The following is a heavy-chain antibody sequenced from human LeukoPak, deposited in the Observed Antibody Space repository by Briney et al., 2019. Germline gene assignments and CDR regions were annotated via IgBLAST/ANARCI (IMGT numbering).Heavy chain of an antibody. CDR2: IYYSGST. D-gene: IGHD5-18*01. Sequence: SETLSLTCTVSGGSISTSSYYWGWIRQPPGKGLEWIGSIYYSGSTYYNPSLKSRVTISVDTSKNQFSLKLSSVTAADTAVYYCARDGGIGYSYGSYYYGMDVWGQGTTVTVSS. CDR1: GGSISTSSYY. CDR3: ARDGGIGYSYGSYYYGMDV. V-gene: IGHV4-39*02. J-gene: IGHJ6*02.